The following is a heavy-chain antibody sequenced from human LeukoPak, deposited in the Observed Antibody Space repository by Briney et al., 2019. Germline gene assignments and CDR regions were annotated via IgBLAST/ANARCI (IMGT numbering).Heavy chain of an antibody. Sequence: PSETLSLTCAVYGGSFSGYYWSWIRQPPGKRLEWIGEINHSGSTNYNPSLKSRVTISVDTSKNQFSLKLSSVTAADTAVYYCARGRDSYGNYFDYWGQGTLVTVSS. D-gene: IGHD5-18*01. CDR2: INHSGST. CDR3: ARGRDSYGNYFDY. CDR1: GGSFSGYY. J-gene: IGHJ4*02. V-gene: IGHV4-34*01.